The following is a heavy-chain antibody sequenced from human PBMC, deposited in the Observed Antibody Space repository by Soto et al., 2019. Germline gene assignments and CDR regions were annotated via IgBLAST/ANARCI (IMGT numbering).Heavy chain of an antibody. CDR1: GGSISSYY. J-gene: IGHJ4*02. V-gene: IGHV4-59*08. D-gene: IGHD5-18*01. CDR3: ARRYGSCFDY. Sequence: PSETLSLTCTVPGGSISSYYWSWIRQPPGKGLEWIGYIYYSGSTNYNPSLKSRVTISVDTSKNQFSLKLSSVTAADTAVYCCARRYGSCFDYWGQGTLVTVSS. CDR2: IYYSGST.